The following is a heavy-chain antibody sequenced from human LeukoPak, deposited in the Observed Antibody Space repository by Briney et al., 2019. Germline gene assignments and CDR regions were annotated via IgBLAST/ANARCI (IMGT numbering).Heavy chain of an antibody. CDR3: ARFAEVYYYVDV. CDR2: IRSYSSYI. CDR1: GFTFETYN. Sequence: GGSLRLSCVASGFTFETYNMNWVRQAPGKGLEWVASIRSYSSYIHYGDSVKGRFTISRDDAKKSVYLQMDSLRAEDTVVYYCARFAEVYYYVDVWGTGTTVTVSS. V-gene: IGHV3-21*01. D-gene: IGHD2-21*01. J-gene: IGHJ6*03.